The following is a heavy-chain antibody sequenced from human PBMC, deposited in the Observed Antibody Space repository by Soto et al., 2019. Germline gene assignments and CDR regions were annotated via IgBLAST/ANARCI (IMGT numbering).Heavy chain of an antibody. J-gene: IGHJ6*02. CDR3: ARLRFLEWLSRYYYYGMAV. D-gene: IGHD3-3*01. Sequence: QVQLVQSGAEVKKPGSSVKVSCKASGGTFSSYAISWVRQAPGQGLEWMGGIIPIFGTANYAQKFQGRVTITADESTITAYMELSSLRSEDTAVYYCARLRFLEWLSRYYYYGMAVWGQGTTVTVSS. CDR1: GGTFSSYA. CDR2: IIPIFGTA. V-gene: IGHV1-69*01.